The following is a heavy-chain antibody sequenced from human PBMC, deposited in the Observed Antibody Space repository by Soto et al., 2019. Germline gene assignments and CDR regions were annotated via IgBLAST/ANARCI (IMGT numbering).Heavy chain of an antibody. Sequence: EVQLLESGGGLVQPGGSLRLSCAASGFTFSNYAVTWVRQAPGKGLEWVSTISGSGGSTYYADSVKGRFTISRDNSKNPPYLQMNSLRAEDTAVYYCAKDQGSSWSEIDYWGQGTLVTVSS. J-gene: IGHJ4*02. V-gene: IGHV3-23*01. CDR1: GFTFSNYA. D-gene: IGHD6-13*01. CDR3: AKDQGSSWSEIDY. CDR2: ISGSGGST.